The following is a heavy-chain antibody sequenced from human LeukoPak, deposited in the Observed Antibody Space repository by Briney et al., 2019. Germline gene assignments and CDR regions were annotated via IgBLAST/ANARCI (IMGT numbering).Heavy chain of an antibody. CDR3: ARDNGYKSVDY. V-gene: IGHV1-18*01. Sequence: ASVKVSCKASGYTFSTYGISWLRQAPGQGLEWMGWISASNGNTNYAQKFQGRVTMTTDTSTRTLYMEVRSLRSDDTAVYYCARDNGYKSVDYWGQGTLVTVSS. CDR2: ISASNGNT. J-gene: IGHJ4*02. D-gene: IGHD1-14*01. CDR1: GYTFSTYG.